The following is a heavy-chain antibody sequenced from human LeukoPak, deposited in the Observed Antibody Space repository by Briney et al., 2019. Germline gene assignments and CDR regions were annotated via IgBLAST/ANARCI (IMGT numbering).Heavy chain of an antibody. CDR2: INQDGSEK. V-gene: IGHV3-7*05. CDR1: GFTSSSYW. J-gene: IGHJ5*02. Sequence: PGGSLRLSCTASGFTSSSYWMSWVRQAPGKGLEWVASINQDGSEKYYVDSVKGRFTISRDNAKNSLYLQMNSLRAEDTALYYCARCRTGITNWFDPWGQGTLVTVSS. CDR3: ARCRTGITNWFDP. D-gene: IGHD1-7*01.